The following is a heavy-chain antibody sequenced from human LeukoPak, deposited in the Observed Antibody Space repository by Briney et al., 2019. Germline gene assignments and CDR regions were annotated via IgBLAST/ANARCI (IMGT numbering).Heavy chain of an antibody. CDR1: GYTFGDYG. V-gene: IGHV3-20*04. CDR3: ARAAALLWFGEV. J-gene: IGHJ4*02. D-gene: IGHD3-10*01. Sequence: GGSLRLSCAASGYTFGDYGMSWVRQVPGKGLEWVSGTNRRGDITGYADFVKGRFTISRDNAKNSLYLHMGSLRAEDMGVYYCARAAALLWFGEVWGQGTLVTVSS. CDR2: TNRRGDIT.